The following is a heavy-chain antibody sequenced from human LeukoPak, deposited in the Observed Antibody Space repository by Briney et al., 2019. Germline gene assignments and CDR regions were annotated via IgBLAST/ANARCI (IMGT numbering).Heavy chain of an antibody. Sequence: GASVKVSCKASGYTFTNYGITWVRQDPGQGLEWMGWISAYDANTNYAQKFQGRVTMTTDTSTSTVYMELRSLRSDDTAIYYCARTGYDILTGARMDVWGKGTTVTVSS. CDR2: ISAYDANT. D-gene: IGHD3-9*01. J-gene: IGHJ6*04. CDR3: ARTGYDILTGARMDV. CDR1: GYTFTNYG. V-gene: IGHV1-18*04.